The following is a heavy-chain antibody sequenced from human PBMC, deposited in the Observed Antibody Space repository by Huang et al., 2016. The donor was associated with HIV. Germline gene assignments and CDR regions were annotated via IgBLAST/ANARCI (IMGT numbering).Heavy chain of an antibody. Sequence: QVHLVQSGAEVKKPGASVKVSCKASGYTFTNYDINWVRQATGRGLEWMGWMNPNTGNTGFAQSFQGRVTMTRKTSITTAYMDLTSLTSEDTAVYYCARSAYGDLDYWGLGTLVIVSS. V-gene: IGHV1-8*02. CDR1: GYTFTNYD. CDR3: ARSAYGDLDY. D-gene: IGHD4-17*01. J-gene: IGHJ4*02. CDR2: MNPNTGNT.